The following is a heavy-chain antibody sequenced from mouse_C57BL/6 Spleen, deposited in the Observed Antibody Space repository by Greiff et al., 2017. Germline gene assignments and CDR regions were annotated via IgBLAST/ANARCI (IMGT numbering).Heavy chain of an antibody. CDR3: ARYDYDAIFDY. CDR1: GYTFASDW. V-gene: IGHV1-72*01. CDR2: SDPNSGGT. J-gene: IGHJ2*01. Sequence: QVQLQQPGAELVKPGASVKLSCKASGYTFASDWMHGVKPRPGRGLEWSGRSDPNSGGTKYNEKFKSKATLTVDKPSSTAYMQLSSLTSEDSAVYYCARYDYDAIFDYWGQGTTLTVSS. D-gene: IGHD2-4*01.